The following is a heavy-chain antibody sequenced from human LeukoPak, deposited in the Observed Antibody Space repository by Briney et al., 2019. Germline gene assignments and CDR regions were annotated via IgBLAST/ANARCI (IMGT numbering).Heavy chain of an antibody. J-gene: IGHJ4*02. V-gene: IGHV1-2*02. CDR2: INPNSGGT. Sequence: GASVKVSCKASGYTFTGYYMHWVRQAPGQGLEWMGWINPNSGGTNYAQKFQGRVTMTRDTSISTAYMELSRLRSDDTAVYYCARAKRDDYVWGTYRPFDYWGQGTLVTVSS. CDR1: GYTFTGYY. D-gene: IGHD3-16*02. CDR3: ARAKRDDYVWGTYRPFDY.